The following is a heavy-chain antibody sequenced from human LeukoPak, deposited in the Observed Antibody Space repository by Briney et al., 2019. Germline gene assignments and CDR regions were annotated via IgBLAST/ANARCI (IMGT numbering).Heavy chain of an antibody. Sequence: ASVKVSCKASGYTFTSYGISWVRQAPGQGPEWMGWISAYNGNTNYAQKLQGRVTMTTDTSTSTAYMELRSLRSDDTAVYYCARDRQQWLESPFDYWGQGTLVTVSS. CDR2: ISAYNGNT. CDR1: GYTFTSYG. CDR3: ARDRQQWLESPFDY. J-gene: IGHJ4*02. D-gene: IGHD6-19*01. V-gene: IGHV1-18*04.